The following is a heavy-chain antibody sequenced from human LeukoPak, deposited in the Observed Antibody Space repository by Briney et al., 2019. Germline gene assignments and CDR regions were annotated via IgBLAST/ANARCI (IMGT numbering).Heavy chain of an antibody. V-gene: IGHV3-48*03. CDR2: ISSSGSTI. D-gene: IGHD5-12*01. CDR3: SRGLGGYDSGLAAFDI. Sequence: PGGSLRLSCAASGFTFSSYEMNWVRQAPGKGLEWVSYISSSGSTIYYADSVKGRFTISRDNSKNTLYLQMNSLRAEDTAVYYCSRGLGGYDSGLAAFDIWGQGTMVTVSS. J-gene: IGHJ3*02. CDR1: GFTFSSYE.